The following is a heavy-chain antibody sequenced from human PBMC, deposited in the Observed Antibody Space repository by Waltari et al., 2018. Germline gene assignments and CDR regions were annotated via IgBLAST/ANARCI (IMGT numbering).Heavy chain of an antibody. CDR2: IYSGAEV. J-gene: IGHJ6*02. CDR1: GFSVSSNY. V-gene: IGHV3-53*01. CDR3: ARDVAMGLFGIPDHHGWDV. D-gene: IGHD3-10*01. Sequence: EVQLVESGGGLIQPGGSLRLPCAASGFSVSSNYMNCIRQAPGKGLEWVSGIYSGAEVHYGDSVKGRFTISRDKNKNTVDLQMNTLRIEDTAIYYCARDVAMGLFGIPDHHGWDVWGQGTTVIVSS.